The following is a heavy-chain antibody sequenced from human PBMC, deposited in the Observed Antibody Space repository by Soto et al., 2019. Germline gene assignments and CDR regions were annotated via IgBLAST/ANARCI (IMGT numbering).Heavy chain of an antibody. V-gene: IGHV3-20*04. CDR3: ARGYNYGDSALDA. J-gene: IGHJ5*02. CDR1: GFTFDDYG. CDR2: INWNGGST. Sequence: EVQLVESGGGVVRPGGSLRLSCAASGFTFDDYGMSWVRQAPGKGLEWVSGINWNGGSTGYADSVMGRFTISRDDAKNSLYRQMTSLGAEDTALYYCARGYNYGDSALDAWGQGTLVTVSS. D-gene: IGHD4-17*01.